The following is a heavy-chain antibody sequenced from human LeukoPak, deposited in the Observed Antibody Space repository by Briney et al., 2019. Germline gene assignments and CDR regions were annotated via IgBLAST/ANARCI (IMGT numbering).Heavy chain of an antibody. CDR2: IKQDGSEK. CDR1: GFTFSSYW. V-gene: IGHV3-7*03. D-gene: IGHD1-26*01. Sequence: GGSLRLSCEASGFTFSSYWMRWGRQAPGKGLEWVANIKQDGSEKYYVDSVKGRFTISRDNAKNTLYLQMNSLIAEDTAVYYCAREGWEAFDNWGQGTMATVSS. CDR3: AREGWEAFDN. J-gene: IGHJ3*02.